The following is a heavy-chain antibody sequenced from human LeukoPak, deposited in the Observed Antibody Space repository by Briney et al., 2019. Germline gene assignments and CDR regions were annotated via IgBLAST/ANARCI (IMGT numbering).Heavy chain of an antibody. D-gene: IGHD4-17*01. V-gene: IGHV4-59*01. Sequence: SETLSLTCTVSGGSISSYYWSWIRQPPGKGLEWIGYIYYSGSTNYNPSLKSRVTISVDTSKNQFSLKLSSVTAADTAVYYCARADYGDKETFDYWGQGTLVTVSS. CDR1: GGSISSYY. CDR3: ARADYGDKETFDY. J-gene: IGHJ4*02. CDR2: IYYSGST.